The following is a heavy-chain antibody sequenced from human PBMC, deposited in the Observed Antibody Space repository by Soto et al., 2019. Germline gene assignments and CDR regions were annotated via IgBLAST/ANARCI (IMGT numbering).Heavy chain of an antibody. J-gene: IGHJ6*02. CDR3: AKSSNYVNYYGMDV. CDR1: GFPFSSYA. V-gene: IGHV3-23*01. Sequence: PGGSLRLSCASSGFPFSSYAMSWVRQAPGKGLEWVSAISGSGGSTYYADSVKGRFTISRDNSKNTLYLQMNSLRAEDTAVYYCAKSSNYVNYYGMDVWGQGTTVTVSS. CDR2: ISGSGGST. D-gene: IGHD4-4*01.